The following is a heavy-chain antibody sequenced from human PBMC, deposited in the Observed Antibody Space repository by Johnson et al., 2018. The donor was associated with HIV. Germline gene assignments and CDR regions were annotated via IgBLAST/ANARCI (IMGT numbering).Heavy chain of an antibody. CDR3: ALSGGAAAYDAFDI. D-gene: IGHD6-13*01. Sequence: EVQLVESGGGLVKPGGSLRLSCAASGFTFINAWMTWVRQAPGKGLEWVGRINSDGSTTSYADSVKGRFTISRDNAKNTLYLQMNRLRAEDTAVYYCALSGGAAAYDAFDIWGQGTMVTVSS. CDR1: GFTFINAW. CDR2: INSDGSTT. J-gene: IGHJ3*02. V-gene: IGHV3-74*02.